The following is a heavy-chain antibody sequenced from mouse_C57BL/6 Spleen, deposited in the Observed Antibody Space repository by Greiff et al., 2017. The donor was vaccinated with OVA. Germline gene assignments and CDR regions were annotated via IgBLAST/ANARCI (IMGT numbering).Heavy chain of an antibody. J-gene: IGHJ4*01. CDR3: ALSTMVTTGAMDY. CDR1: GFNIKNTY. V-gene: IGHV14-3*01. CDR2: IDPANGNT. Sequence: VQLKESVAELVRPGASVKLSCTASGFNIKNTYMHWVKQRPEQGLEWIGRIDPANGNTKYAPKFQGKATITADTSSNTAYLQLSSLTSEDTAIYYCALSTMVTTGAMDYWGQGTSVTVSS. D-gene: IGHD2-2*01.